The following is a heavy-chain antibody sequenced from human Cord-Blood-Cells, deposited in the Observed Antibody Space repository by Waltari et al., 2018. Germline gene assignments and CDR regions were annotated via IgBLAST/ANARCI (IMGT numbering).Heavy chain of an antibody. CDR1: GGSFSGYY. Sequence: QVQLQQWGAGLLKPSETLSLTCAVSGGSFSGYYWSWIRQPPGKGLEWIGEINHSGSTNDNPSLKSRVTISVDTSKNQFSLKLSSVTAADTTVYYCARGPGPYSNYFDYWGQGTLVTVSS. V-gene: IGHV4-34*01. CDR2: INHSGST. CDR3: ARGPGPYSNYFDY. J-gene: IGHJ4*02. D-gene: IGHD4-4*01.